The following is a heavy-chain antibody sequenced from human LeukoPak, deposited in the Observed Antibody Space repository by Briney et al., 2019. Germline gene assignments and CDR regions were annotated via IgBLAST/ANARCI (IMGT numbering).Heavy chain of an antibody. CDR3: ARDQLAYSGYDTLFDY. CDR2: ISYDGCNK. J-gene: IGHJ4*02. V-gene: IGHV3-30*04. Sequence: GGSLRLSCAASGFTFNSYAIHWVRQAPGKGLEWVAVISYDGCNKYYADSVKGRFTISRDNSKNTLYLQLNSLRPEDTAVYYCARDQLAYSGYDTLFDYWGQGTLVTVSS. CDR1: GFTFNSYA. D-gene: IGHD5-12*01.